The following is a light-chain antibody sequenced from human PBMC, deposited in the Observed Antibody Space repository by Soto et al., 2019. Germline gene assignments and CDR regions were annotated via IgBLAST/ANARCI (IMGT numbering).Light chain of an antibody. CDR2: GAS. Sequence: EIVMTQSPATLSVSLGDRATLSCRASQSVSNYLAWYQQKPGQAPRLLIYGASTRATGIPARFSGSGSETDFTLTISSLQSEDFAVYYCQQYNSWPPSYTFGQGTKREIK. CDR3: QQYNSWPPSYT. V-gene: IGKV3-15*01. CDR1: QSVSNY. J-gene: IGKJ2*01.